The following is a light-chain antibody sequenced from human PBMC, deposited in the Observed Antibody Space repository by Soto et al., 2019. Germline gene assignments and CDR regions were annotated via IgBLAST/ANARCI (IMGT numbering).Light chain of an antibody. CDR3: CSYTSRSTLV. CDR1: NSDVGGFNY. CDR2: EVT. J-gene: IGLJ2*01. V-gene: IGLV2-14*01. Sequence: QSVLTQPASVSGSPGQSITISCTGTNSDVGGFNYVSWYQQHPDKAPKLIIFEVTDRPSGVSNRFSGSKSGNTASLTISGLQSEDEAEYYCCSYTSRSTLVFGGGTKLTAL.